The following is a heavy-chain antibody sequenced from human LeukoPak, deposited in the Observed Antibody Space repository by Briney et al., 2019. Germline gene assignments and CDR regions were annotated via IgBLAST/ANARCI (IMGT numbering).Heavy chain of an antibody. CDR1: GYTFTSYG. V-gene: IGHV1-18*01. CDR3: ARDRSSLAARCFDY. D-gene: IGHD6-6*01. J-gene: IGHJ4*02. Sequence: EASVKVSCKASGYTFTSYGISWVRQAPGQGLEWMGWISAYNGNTNYAQKLQGRVTMTTDTSTSTAYMELRSLRSDDTAVYYCARDRSSLAARCFDYWGQGTLVTVSS. CDR2: ISAYNGNT.